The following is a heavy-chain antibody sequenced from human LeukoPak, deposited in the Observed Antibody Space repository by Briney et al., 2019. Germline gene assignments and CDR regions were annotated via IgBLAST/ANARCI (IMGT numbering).Heavy chain of an antibody. V-gene: IGHV3-66*01. Sequence: RGSLRLSSELSKFAATKNYMTWVRQAPGGWIEWVSVTSSGGHTYYADSLRGRFTISRDISENTLYLKMNLLRADDTAVYYSAREQWLDCWGEGTLVSVSS. CDR1: KFAATKNY. D-gene: IGHD6-19*01. J-gene: IGHJ4*02. CDR2: TSSGGHT. CDR3: AREQWLDC.